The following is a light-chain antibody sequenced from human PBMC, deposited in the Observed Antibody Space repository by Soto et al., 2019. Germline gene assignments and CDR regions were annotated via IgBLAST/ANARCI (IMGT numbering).Light chain of an antibody. CDR2: AAS. CDR1: QRRSTY. V-gene: IGKV1-39*01. J-gene: IGKJ1*01. CDR3: QQCYSSPRT. Sequence: DIQMTQSPSTLSAGVGDRVTITCRASQRRSTYLNWYQQKPGKAPTLLIYAASSLQSGVPSRFSGGGSGTDFTLTINTLQPEDFATYFCQQCYSSPRTFGQGTKVEIK.